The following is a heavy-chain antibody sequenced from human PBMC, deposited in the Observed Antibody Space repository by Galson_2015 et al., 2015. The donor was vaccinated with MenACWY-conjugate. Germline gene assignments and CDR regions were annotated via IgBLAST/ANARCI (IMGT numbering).Heavy chain of an antibody. CDR2: ISGSGGST. V-gene: IGHV3-23*01. CDR1: GFTFSSYA. CDR3: AKQTTATSFGDY. D-gene: IGHD4-17*01. Sequence: SLRLSCAASGFTFSSYALSWVRQAPGKGLEWVSAISGSGGSTYYADSVKGRFTISRDNSKNTLYLQMNSLRAEDTAVYYCAKQTTATSFGDYWGQGTLVTVSS. J-gene: IGHJ4*02.